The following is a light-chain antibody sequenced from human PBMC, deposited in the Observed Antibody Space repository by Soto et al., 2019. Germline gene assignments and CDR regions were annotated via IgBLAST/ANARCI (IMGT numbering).Light chain of an antibody. CDR2: EGS. J-gene: IGLJ2*01. CDR3: CSYAGISIVV. V-gene: IGLV2-23*01. Sequence: QSALTQPASVSGSPGQSITISCTGTSSDVGTYNLVSWYQQHPGKAPKLMIYEGSKRPSGVSNRFSGSKSGNTASLTISGLQAEDEADYYCCSYAGISIVVFGGGTELTVL. CDR1: SSDVGTYNL.